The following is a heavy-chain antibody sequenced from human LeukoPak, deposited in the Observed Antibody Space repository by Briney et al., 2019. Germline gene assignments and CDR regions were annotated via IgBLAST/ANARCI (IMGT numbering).Heavy chain of an antibody. CDR1: GYTFTGYY. J-gene: IGHJ4*02. CDR3: ARDQERTSSFDY. V-gene: IGHV1-2*02. CDR2: INPNSGGT. D-gene: IGHD1-14*01. Sequence: ASVKVSCKASGYTFTGYYMHWVRQAPGQGLEWMGWINPNSGGTNYAQKFQGRVTMTRDTSISTAYMELSRLRSDDTAVYYCARDQERTSSFDYWGQGTRVTVSS.